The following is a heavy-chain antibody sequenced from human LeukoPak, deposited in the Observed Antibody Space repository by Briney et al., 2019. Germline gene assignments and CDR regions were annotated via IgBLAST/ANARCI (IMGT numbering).Heavy chain of an antibody. CDR3: GIGAPPRVLYYFDY. CDR1: GYTFTTYD. J-gene: IGHJ4*02. V-gene: IGHV1-8*02. D-gene: IGHD2-15*01. Sequence: ASVKVSCKASGYTFTTYDINWVRQAPGQGLEWMGWMNPNSGNTGYAQKFQGRVTMTRNTSISTAYMELSSLRSEDTAVYYGGIGAPPRVLYYFDYWGQGALVTVSS. CDR2: MNPNSGNT.